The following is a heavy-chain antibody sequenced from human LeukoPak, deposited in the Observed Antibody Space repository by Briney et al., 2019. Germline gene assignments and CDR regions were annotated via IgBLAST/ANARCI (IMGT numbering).Heavy chain of an antibody. CDR1: GGSFSGYY. J-gene: IGHJ3*02. Sequence: SETLSLTCAVYGGSFSGYYWSWIRQPPGKGLEWIGEINHSGSTNYNPSLKSRVTISVDKSKNQFSLKLSSVTAADTAVYYCASGVGLRSASDAFDIWGQGTMVTVSS. CDR2: INHSGST. V-gene: IGHV4-34*01. D-gene: IGHD3-3*01. CDR3: ASGVGLRSASDAFDI.